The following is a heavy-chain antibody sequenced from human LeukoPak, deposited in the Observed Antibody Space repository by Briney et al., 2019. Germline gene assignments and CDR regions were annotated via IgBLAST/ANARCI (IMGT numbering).Heavy chain of an antibody. J-gene: IGHJ4*02. CDR2: ISYDGSNK. CDR3: AAAAAGFHFDN. CDR1: GFTFSSYA. D-gene: IGHD6-13*01. Sequence: PGGSLRLSCEASGFTFSSYAMHWVRQAPGKGLEWVAVISYDGSNKYYADSVKGRFTISRDNSKNTLYLQMNSLRAEDTAVYYCAAAAAGFHFDNWGQGTLVTVSS. V-gene: IGHV3-30-3*01.